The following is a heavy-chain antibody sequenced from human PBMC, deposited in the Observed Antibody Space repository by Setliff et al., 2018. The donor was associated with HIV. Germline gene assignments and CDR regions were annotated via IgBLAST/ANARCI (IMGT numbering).Heavy chain of an antibody. CDR3: ARVGCSGGSCYSSFDY. Sequence: PSETLSLTCTVSGGSISSYYWSWIRQPPGKGLEWIGYIYTSGSTNYNPSLKSRVTISVYTSKNQFSLKLSSVTAADTAVYYCARVGCSGGSCYSSFDYWGQGTLVTVSS. CDR1: GGSISSYY. CDR2: IYTSGST. D-gene: IGHD2-15*01. J-gene: IGHJ4*02. V-gene: IGHV4-59*01.